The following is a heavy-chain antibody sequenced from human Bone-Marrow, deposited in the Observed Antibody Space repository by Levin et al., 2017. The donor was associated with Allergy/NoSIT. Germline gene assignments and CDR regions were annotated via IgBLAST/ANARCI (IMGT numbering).Heavy chain of an antibody. D-gene: IGHD3-22*01. V-gene: IGHV4-38-2*02. CDR3: ARDTDNTDYYKFDY. CDR2: MYHTGNT. J-gene: IGHJ4*02. CDR1: GYSISSGYY. Sequence: SETLSLTCTVSGYSISSGYYWAWVRQSPGKGLEWIASMYHTGNTYYNPSLRNRVTIFIDTSKNQFSLNLDSVTAADTAVYFCARDTDNTDYYKFDYWGQGTVVTVSS.